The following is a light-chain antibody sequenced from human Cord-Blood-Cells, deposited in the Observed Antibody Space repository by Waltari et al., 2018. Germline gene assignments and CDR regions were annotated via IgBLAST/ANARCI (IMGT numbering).Light chain of an antibody. Sequence: DIVLTQSPATLSLSPGVRATLSCRASQSVSSYLAWYQQKPGQAPRLLIYDASNRATGIPARFSGSGSGTDFTLTISSLEPEDFAVYYCQQRSNWRTFGQGTKLEIK. CDR2: DAS. V-gene: IGKV3-11*01. CDR3: QQRSNWRT. J-gene: IGKJ2*01. CDR1: QSVSSY.